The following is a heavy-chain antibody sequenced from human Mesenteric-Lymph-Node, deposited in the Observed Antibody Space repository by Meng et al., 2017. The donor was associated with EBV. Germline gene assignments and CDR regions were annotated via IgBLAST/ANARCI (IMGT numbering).Heavy chain of an antibody. CDR2: IRPNSGAT. D-gene: IGHD6-19*01. V-gene: IGHV1-2*06. J-gene: IGHJ4*02. CDR1: GHIFTDYY. CDR3: ARDGVDPVAAF. Sequence: QVQLVQSGPVVKKPGASVRVSCKTSGHIFTDYYIHWVRQGPGRGLEWMGRIRPNSGATHYAQTFEDRVTMTRDTSISTVYMELSRLRSDDTAIYFCARDGVDPVAAFWGQGTLVTVSS.